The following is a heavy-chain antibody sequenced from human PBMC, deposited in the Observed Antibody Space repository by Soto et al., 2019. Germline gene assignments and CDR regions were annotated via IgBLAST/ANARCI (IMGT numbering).Heavy chain of an antibody. CDR2: INAGNGNT. Sequence: QVQLVQSGAEVKKPGGSVKVTCKASGYTFTSYAMHWVRQAPGQRLEWMGWINAGNGNTKYSQKFQGRVTITRDTSASTAYMELSSLRSEDTAVYYCARRRPVPSYYYGMDVWGQGTTVTVSS. V-gene: IGHV1-3*01. D-gene: IGHD2-2*01. CDR3: ARRRPVPSYYYGMDV. CDR1: GYTFTSYA. J-gene: IGHJ6*02.